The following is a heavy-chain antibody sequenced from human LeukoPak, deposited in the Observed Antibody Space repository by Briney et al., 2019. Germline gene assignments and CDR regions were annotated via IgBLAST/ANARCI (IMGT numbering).Heavy chain of an antibody. CDR1: GFTFSSYS. Sequence: HPGGSLRLSCAASGFTFSSYSMNWVRQAPGKGLEWVSYISSGSSTIYYADSVKGRFTISRDNAKNSLYLQMNSLRAEDTAVYYCAKGSGYSYGYSDYWGQGTLVTVSS. CDR3: AKGSGYSYGYSDY. CDR2: ISSGSSTI. V-gene: IGHV3-48*01. D-gene: IGHD5-18*01. J-gene: IGHJ4*02.